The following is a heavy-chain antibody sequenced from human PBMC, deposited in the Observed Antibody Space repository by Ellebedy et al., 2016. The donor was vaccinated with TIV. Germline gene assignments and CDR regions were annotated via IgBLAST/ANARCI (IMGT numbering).Heavy chain of an antibody. D-gene: IGHD4-11*01. J-gene: IGHJ4*02. V-gene: IGHV3-11*06. Sequence: GGSLRLSCAASGFTFTDYYMTWVRQAPGKGLEWVSYIDPTSSYTNYADSLKGRLTISRDNAKNTLFLQMDSLRVEDTAVYYCVRGWGYINAPFDQWGQGTLVSVSS. CDR1: GFTFTDYY. CDR2: IDPTSSYT. CDR3: VRGWGYINAPFDQ.